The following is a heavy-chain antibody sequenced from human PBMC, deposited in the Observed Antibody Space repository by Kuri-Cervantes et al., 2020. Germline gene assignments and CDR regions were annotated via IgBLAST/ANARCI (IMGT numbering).Heavy chain of an antibody. J-gene: IGHJ6*03. CDR1: GYTFTGYY. D-gene: IGHD2-2*01. Sequence: ASVKVSCKASGYTFTGYYMHWVRQATGQGLEWMGWMNPNSGNTGYAQKFQGRLTMTRNTSISTAYMELSGLRSEDTAVYYCARGTCSSTSCYLSLGDYYMDVWGKGTTVTVSS. CDR2: MNPNSGNT. V-gene: IGHV1-8*02. CDR3: ARGTCSSTSCYLSLGDYYMDV.